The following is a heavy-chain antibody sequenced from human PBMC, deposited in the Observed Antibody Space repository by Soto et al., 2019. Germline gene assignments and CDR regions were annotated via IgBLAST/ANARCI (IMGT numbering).Heavy chain of an antibody. CDR1: GVSVSGHY. J-gene: IGHJ4*02. V-gene: IGHV4-34*01. D-gene: IGHD5-18*01. Sequence: QVRLQQWGAGLLRPSETLSLTCDVYGVSVSGHYWSWIRQSPGKGLEWIGEINHSGSTNYNPSLKSRVTISVDTSKNQFSLNLTSVTAADTAVYYCTRGRRIQLCVDWGQGTLVTVSS. CDR3: TRGRRIQLCVD. CDR2: INHSGST.